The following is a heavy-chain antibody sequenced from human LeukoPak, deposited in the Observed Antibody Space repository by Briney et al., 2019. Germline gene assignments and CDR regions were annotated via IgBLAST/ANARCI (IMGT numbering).Heavy chain of an antibody. CDR3: ARDSLAYYDFWSGYHYYYYYYMDV. CDR2: IKTDGSEK. J-gene: IGHJ6*03. D-gene: IGHD3-3*01. V-gene: IGHV3-7*01. CDR1: GFTFSNYW. Sequence: PGGSLRLSCAASGFTFSNYWMSWVRQAPGRGLEWVANIKTDGSEKYYVDSVKGRFTISRDNAKSSLYLQMNSLRAEDTAVYYCARDSLAYYDFWSGYHYYYYYYMDVWGKGTTVTVSS.